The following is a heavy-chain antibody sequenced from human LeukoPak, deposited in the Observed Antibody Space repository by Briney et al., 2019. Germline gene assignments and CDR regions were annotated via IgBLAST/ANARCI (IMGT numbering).Heavy chain of an antibody. CDR3: ATDHRAARYYFDY. D-gene: IGHD6-6*01. CDR2: IIPIFGAA. Sequence: SVKVSCKASGGIFSSYAITWVRQAPGQGLEWMGGIIPIFGAANYAQKFQGRVTITADKSTITSYMELSSLRSDDTAVYYCATDHRAARYYFDYWGQGTLVTVSS. J-gene: IGHJ4*02. CDR1: GGIFSSYA. V-gene: IGHV1-69*06.